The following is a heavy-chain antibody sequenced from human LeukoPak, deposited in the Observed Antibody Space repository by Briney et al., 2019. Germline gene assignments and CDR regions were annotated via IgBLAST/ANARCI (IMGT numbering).Heavy chain of an antibody. CDR3: ARLYCSSTSCPRSMDV. D-gene: IGHD2-2*01. V-gene: IGHV3-21*01. J-gene: IGHJ6*02. Sequence: GGSLRLSCAASGFTFSSYSMNWVRQAPGKGLEWVSSISGSSSYIYYADSVKGRFTISRDNAKNSLYLQMNSLRAEDTAVYYCARLYCSSTSCPRSMDVWGQGTTVTVSS. CDR1: GFTFSSYS. CDR2: ISGSSSYI.